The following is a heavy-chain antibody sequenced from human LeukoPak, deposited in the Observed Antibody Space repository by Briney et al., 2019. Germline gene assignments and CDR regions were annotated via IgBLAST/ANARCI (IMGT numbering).Heavy chain of an antibody. CDR2: INPNSGGT. V-gene: IGHV1-2*06. CDR3: ARVGLGYCSSTSCYGDGY. Sequence: ASVKVSCKASGYTFTGYYMHWVRQAPGQGLEWMGRINPNSGGTNYAQKFQGRFTMTRDTSISTAYMELSRLRSDDTAVYYCARVGLGYCSSTSCYGDGYWGQGTLVTVSS. J-gene: IGHJ4*02. CDR1: GYTFTGYY. D-gene: IGHD2-2*01.